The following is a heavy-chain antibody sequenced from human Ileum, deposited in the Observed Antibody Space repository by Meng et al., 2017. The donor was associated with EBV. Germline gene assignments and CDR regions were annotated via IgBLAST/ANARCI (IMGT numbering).Heavy chain of an antibody. CDR1: VFSRSTRGVG. Sequence: QTTLKGSLPSPRKPTQTLTPTLTFSVFSRSTRGVGVGWIRQPPGKALEWLALIYWDDDKRYSPSLKSRLTITKDTSKNQVVLTMTNMDPVDTATYYCAHGTYYYGPDFTGGRFDPWGQGTLVTVSS. CDR2: IYWDDDK. CDR3: AHGTYYYGPDFTGGRFDP. V-gene: IGHV2-5*02. D-gene: IGHD3-10*01. J-gene: IGHJ5*02.